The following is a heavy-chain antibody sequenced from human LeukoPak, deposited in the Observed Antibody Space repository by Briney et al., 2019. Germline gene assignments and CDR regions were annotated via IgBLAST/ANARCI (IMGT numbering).Heavy chain of an antibody. CDR3: ATGTPEGYGMDV. CDR1: GYTFTGYY. J-gene: IGHJ6*02. CDR2: INPNSGGT. V-gene: IGHV1-2*06. Sequence: ASVKVSCKASGYTFTGYYMHWVRQAPGQGLEWMGRINPNSGGTNYAHNFQGRVTITRDTSISTAYMELSRLRSDDTAVYYCATGTPEGYGMDVWGQGTTVTVSS.